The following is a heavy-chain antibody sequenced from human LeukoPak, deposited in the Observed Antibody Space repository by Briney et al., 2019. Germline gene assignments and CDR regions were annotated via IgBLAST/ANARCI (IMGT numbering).Heavy chain of an antibody. J-gene: IGHJ4*02. V-gene: IGHV1-46*02. CDR2: NFFHDGTT. CDR1: GYSFNSHH. CDR3: ARDRGSGSYPEAE. D-gene: IGHD3-10*01. Sequence: ASVKVSCKTSGYSFNSHHVHWVRQAPGQGLEWMGINFFHDGTTSNTQKFPGRLTMTRDTSTSTAYMELRSLRSDDTAVYYCARDRGSGSYPEAEWGQGTLVTVSS.